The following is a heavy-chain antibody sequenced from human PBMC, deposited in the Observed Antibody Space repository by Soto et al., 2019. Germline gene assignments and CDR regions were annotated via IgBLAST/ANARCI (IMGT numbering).Heavy chain of an antibody. CDR2: ISAYTRNT. V-gene: IGHV1-18*01. J-gene: IGHJ6*02. D-gene: IGHD2-15*01. CDR1: GYTFTNYG. Sequence: GASVKVSCKASGYTFTNYGVSWVRQAPGQRLEWMGWISAYTRNTNYAQMFQGRVTMTTDTSTSTAYMELRSLTSDDTAVYYCARDKASGGYYYGMDVWGQGTTVTVSS. CDR3: ARDKASGGYYYGMDV.